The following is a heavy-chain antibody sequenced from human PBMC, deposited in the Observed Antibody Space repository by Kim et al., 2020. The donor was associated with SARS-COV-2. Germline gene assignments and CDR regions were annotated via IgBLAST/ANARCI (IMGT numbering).Heavy chain of an antibody. V-gene: IGHV4-39*01. J-gene: IGHJ4*02. CDR2: IYYSGST. CDR1: GGSISSSSYY. Sequence: SETLSLTCTVSGGSISSSSYYWGWIRQPPGKGLEWIGSIYYSGSTYYNPSLKSRVTISVDTSKNQFSLKLSSVTAADTAVYYCARGTAPAYFDYWGQGTLVTVSS. CDR3: ARGTAPAYFDY. D-gene: IGHD2-2*01.